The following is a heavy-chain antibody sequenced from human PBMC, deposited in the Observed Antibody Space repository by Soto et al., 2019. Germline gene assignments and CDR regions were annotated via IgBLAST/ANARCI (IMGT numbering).Heavy chain of an antibody. J-gene: IGHJ6*03. Sequence: SETLSLTCAVYGGSFSGYYWSWIRQPPGKGLEWIGEINHSGSTNYNPSLKSRVTISVDTSKNQFSLKLSSVTAADTAVYYCAKSKRVVIRYYMDVWGKGTTVTVSS. CDR1: GGSFSGYY. D-gene: IGHD3-22*01. CDR3: AKSKRVVIRYYMDV. V-gene: IGHV4-34*01. CDR2: INHSGST.